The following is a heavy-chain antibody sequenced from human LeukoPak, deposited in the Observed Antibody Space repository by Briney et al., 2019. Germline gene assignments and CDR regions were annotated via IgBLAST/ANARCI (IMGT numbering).Heavy chain of an antibody. CDR2: IYHSGST. D-gene: IGHD5-24*01. J-gene: IGHJ4*02. Sequence: PSETLSLTCAVSGGSISSNNWWSWVRQPPGKGLEWIGEIYHSGSTNYNPSLKSRVTISVDKSKKQFSLKLSSVTAADTAVYYCASALFHDGRFDYWGQGTLVTVSS. CDR1: GGSISSNNW. CDR3: ASALFHDGRFDY. V-gene: IGHV4-4*02.